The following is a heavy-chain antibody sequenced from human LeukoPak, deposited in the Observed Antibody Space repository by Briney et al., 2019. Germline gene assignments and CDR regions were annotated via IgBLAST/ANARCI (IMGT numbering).Heavy chain of an antibody. CDR3: AKDGDYVWGSYRLSSLEYYFDY. CDR1: GFTFSSYA. Sequence: GGSLRLSCAASGFTFSSYAMSWVRQAPGKGLEWVSAISGSGGSTYYADSVKGRFTISRDNSKNTLYLQMNSLRAEDTAVYYCAKDGDYVWGSYRLSSLEYYFDYWGQGTLVTVSS. J-gene: IGHJ4*02. V-gene: IGHV3-23*01. D-gene: IGHD3-16*02. CDR2: ISGSGGST.